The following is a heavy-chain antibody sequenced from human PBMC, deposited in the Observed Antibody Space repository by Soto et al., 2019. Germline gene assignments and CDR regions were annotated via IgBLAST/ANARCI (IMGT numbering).Heavy chain of an antibody. V-gene: IGHV4-59*01. J-gene: IGHJ4*02. Sequence: NPSETLSLTCTVSGGSISSYYWSWIRQPPGKGLEWIGYIYYTGSTNYNPSLKSRVTISVDTSKNQFSLKLSSVTAADTAVYYCATGGGSWYKNWGQGTLVTVSS. D-gene: IGHD6-13*01. CDR1: GGSISSYY. CDR3: ATGGGSWYKN. CDR2: IYYTGST.